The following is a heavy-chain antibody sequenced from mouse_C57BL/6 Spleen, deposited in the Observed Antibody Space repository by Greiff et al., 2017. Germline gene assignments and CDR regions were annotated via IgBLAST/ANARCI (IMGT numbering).Heavy chain of an antibody. Sequence: QVQLQQPGAELVRPGTSVKLSCKASGYTFTSYWMHWVKQRPGQGLEWIGVIDPSDSYTNYNQKFKGKATLTVDTSSSTAYMQLSSLTSEDSAVYYCARETERLFDYWGQGTTLTVSS. J-gene: IGHJ2*01. D-gene: IGHD3-2*02. V-gene: IGHV1-59*01. CDR1: GYTFTSYW. CDR3: ARETERLFDY. CDR2: IDPSDSYT.